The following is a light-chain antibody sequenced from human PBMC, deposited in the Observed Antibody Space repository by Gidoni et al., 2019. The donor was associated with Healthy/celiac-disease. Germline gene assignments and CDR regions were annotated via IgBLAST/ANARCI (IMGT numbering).Light chain of an antibody. CDR3: QQYNSYSGT. CDR1: QSISSW. Sequence: DIQMTQSPSTLSASVGDRVTITCRASQSISSWLAWYQQNLGKSPKLLIYKASSLESGVPSRFSGSGSGTEFTLTISSLQPDDFATYYCQQYNSYSGTFGQXTKVEIK. J-gene: IGKJ1*01. V-gene: IGKV1-5*03. CDR2: KAS.